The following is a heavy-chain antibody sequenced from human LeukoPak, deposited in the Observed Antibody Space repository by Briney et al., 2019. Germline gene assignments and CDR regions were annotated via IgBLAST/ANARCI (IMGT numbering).Heavy chain of an antibody. CDR1: GGTFSSYA. V-gene: IGHV1-69*05. CDR3: AGFPQGVNDY. CDR2: ITPIFGTA. Sequence: ASVKVSCKASGGTFSSYAISWVRQAPGQGLEWMGGITPIFGTANYAQKFQGRVTITTDESTSTAYMELSSLRSEDTAVYYCAGFPQGVNDYWGQGTLVTVSS. D-gene: IGHD4-23*01. J-gene: IGHJ4*02.